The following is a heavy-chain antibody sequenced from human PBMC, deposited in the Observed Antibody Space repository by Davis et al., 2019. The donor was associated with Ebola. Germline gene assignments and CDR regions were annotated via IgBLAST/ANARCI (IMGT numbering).Heavy chain of an antibody. CDR3: ARDHSSLDY. J-gene: IGHJ4*02. D-gene: IGHD6-13*01. CDR1: GYTFSNYA. CDR2: IGTYNGNT. V-gene: IGHV1-18*01. Sequence: ASVKVSCKASGYTFSNYAFSWVRQAPGQGLEWLGWIGTYNGNTHYAQKLQGRITLTTDTSSTTTYMELRSLTSDDTAIYYCARDHSSLDYWGQGTLVTVSS.